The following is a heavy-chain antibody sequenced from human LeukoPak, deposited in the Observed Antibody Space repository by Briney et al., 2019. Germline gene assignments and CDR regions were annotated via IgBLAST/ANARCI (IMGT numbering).Heavy chain of an antibody. J-gene: IGHJ4*02. CDR3: ARWGPSRGVAGLAALDY. CDR2: ISHDGNKK. Sequence: GGSLRLSCAASGFSLTSNGMHWVRQAPGKGLEWVAFISHDGNKKYYADSVKGRFTVSRDSSKSTLFLQMDSLRRDDTAVYYCARWGPSRGVAGLAALDYWGQGTLVTVSS. D-gene: IGHD6-19*01. CDR1: GFSLTSNG. V-gene: IGHV3-30*03.